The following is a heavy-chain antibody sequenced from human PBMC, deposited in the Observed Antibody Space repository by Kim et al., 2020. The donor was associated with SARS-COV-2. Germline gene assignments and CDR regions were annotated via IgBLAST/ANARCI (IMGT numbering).Heavy chain of an antibody. V-gene: IGHV3-53*04. D-gene: IGHD6-13*01. CDR3: ARVYAAAGINYFDY. CDR2: IYSGGST. CDR1: GFTVSSNY. Sequence: GGSLRLSCAASGFTVSSNYMSWVRQAPGKGLEWVSVIYSGGSTYYADSVKGRFTISRHNSKNTLYLQMNSLRAEDTAVYYCARVYAAAGINYFDYWGQGTLVTVSS. J-gene: IGHJ4*02.